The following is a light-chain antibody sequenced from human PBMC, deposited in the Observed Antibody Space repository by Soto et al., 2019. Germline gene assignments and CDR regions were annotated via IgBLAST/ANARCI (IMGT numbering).Light chain of an antibody. Sequence: NHVTLAASTLSTSKGDRVTITCRASQSISSWLAWYQQKPGKAPKLLIYDASSLESGVPSRFSGSGSGTEFTLTISSLQPDDFEAYFCQHYNIYSLTWTFG. V-gene: IGKV1-5*01. CDR2: DAS. J-gene: IGKJ5*01. CDR1: QSISSW. CDR3: QHYNIYSLTWT.